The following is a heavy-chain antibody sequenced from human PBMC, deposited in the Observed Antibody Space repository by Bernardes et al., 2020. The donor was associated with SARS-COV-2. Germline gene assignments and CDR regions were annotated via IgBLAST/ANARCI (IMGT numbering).Heavy chain of an antibody. CDR2: ISVYNGYT. CDR3: ARVPTEPGVIITSPYYNMDL. Sequence: ASVKVSCKASGHTFTNHGLSWVRQAPGQGLEWMGWISVYNGYTNSAQKFQGRLTMTTDTSTSTAYMELRSLRSDDTAMYYCARVPTEPGVIITSPYYNMDLWGQGTMVTVSS. J-gene: IGHJ6*02. CDR1: GHTFTNHG. V-gene: IGHV1-18*01. D-gene: IGHD3-3*01.